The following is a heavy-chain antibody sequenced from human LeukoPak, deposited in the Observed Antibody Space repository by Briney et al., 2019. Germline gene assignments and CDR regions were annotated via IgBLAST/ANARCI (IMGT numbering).Heavy chain of an antibody. Sequence: PGGSLRLSCAASGFTFSSYAMSWVRQAPGKGLEWVSAISSSGGSTYYADSVKGRFTISRDNSKNTLYLQMNSLRAEDTAVYYCAKAFGGVPAAISFDYWGQGTLVTVSS. J-gene: IGHJ4*02. V-gene: IGHV3-23*01. CDR1: GFTFSSYA. D-gene: IGHD2-2*02. CDR3: AKAFGGVPAAISFDY. CDR2: ISSSGGST.